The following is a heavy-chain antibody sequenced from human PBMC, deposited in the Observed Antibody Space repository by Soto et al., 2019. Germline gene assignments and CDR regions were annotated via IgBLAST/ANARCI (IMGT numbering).Heavy chain of an antibody. CDR2: INPRGGST. CDR1: GYTFTSYY. Sequence: QVQLVQSGAEVKKPGASVKVSCKASGYTFTSYYMHWVRQAPGQGLEWMGIINPRGGSTSYAQKFQGSVHMTRGTSTGTVHMELCRIRSYDTAVYYGGKDWRSAYSSGWYDFDCWGQGNLVTVCS. CDR3: GKDWRSAYSSGWYDFDC. V-gene: IGHV1-46*01. J-gene: IGHJ4*02. D-gene: IGHD6-19*01.